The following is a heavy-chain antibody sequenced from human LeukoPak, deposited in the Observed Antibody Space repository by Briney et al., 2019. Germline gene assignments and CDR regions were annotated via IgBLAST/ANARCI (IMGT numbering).Heavy chain of an antibody. Sequence: GGSLRLSCAASEFTFSSYGMHWVRQAPGKGLEWVAVIWYDGSYKYYADSVKGRFTIYRDNSKNTLYLQMNSLRAEDTAVYYCARDPFTYGSVSNFGYWGQGTLVTVSS. D-gene: IGHD3-10*01. J-gene: IGHJ4*02. CDR1: EFTFSSYG. CDR3: ARDPFTYGSVSNFGY. V-gene: IGHV3-33*01. CDR2: IWYDGSYK.